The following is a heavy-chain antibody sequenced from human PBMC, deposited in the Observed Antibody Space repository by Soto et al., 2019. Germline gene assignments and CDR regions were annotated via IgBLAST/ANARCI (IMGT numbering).Heavy chain of an antibody. J-gene: IGHJ3*02. CDR1: GGSFSGYY. D-gene: IGHD4-17*01. CDR2: INHSGST. V-gene: IGHV4-34*01. Sequence: SXTLSLTCAVYGGSFSGYYWSWIRQPPGKGLEWIGEINHSGSTNYNPSLKSRVTISVDTSKNQFSLKLSSVTAADTAVYYCARGWTTVTFSAFDIWGQGTMVTVSS. CDR3: ARGWTTVTFSAFDI.